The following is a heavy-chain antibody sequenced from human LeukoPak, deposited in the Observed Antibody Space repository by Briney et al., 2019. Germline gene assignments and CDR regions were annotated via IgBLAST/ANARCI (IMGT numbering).Heavy chain of an antibody. CDR2: IYYSGTT. CDR3: ATTYSYTSGGYDY. Sequence: PSETLSLTCTVSGVSISSSRYRSGWIRQPPGKGLEWSVSIYYSGTTFYNPSLKRRVTISVDTSKNQFSLKVSSVTAADTAIYYCATTYSYTSGGYDYWGQGTLVTVSS. J-gene: IGHJ4*02. V-gene: IGHV4-39*01. D-gene: IGHD5-18*01. CDR1: GVSISSSRYR.